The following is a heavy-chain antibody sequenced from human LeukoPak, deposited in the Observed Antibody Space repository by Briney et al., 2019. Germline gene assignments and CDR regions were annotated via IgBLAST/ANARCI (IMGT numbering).Heavy chain of an antibody. Sequence: ASVKVSCKVSGYTLTELSMYWVRQAPGKGLEWMGGFDPEDGETIYAQKLQGRVTMTTDTSTSTAYMELRSLRSDDTAVYYCARDYVLRYFDWLFHDAFDIWGQGTMVTVSS. CDR2: FDPEDGET. J-gene: IGHJ3*02. CDR1: GYTLTELS. D-gene: IGHD3-9*01. CDR3: ARDYVLRYFDWLFHDAFDI. V-gene: IGHV1-24*01.